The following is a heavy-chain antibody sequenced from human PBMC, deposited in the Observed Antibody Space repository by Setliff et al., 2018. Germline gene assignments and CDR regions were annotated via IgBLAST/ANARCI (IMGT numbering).Heavy chain of an antibody. CDR1: GGIFSTLA. V-gene: IGHV1-69*10. CDR2: TIPLLPLP. D-gene: IGHD3-10*01. Sequence: SVKVSCKASGGIFSTLAITWVRQAPGQGLEWMGGTIPLLPLPNYAVKFQGRVTITADKSTSTAYMELSSLTSEDTAVYYCATDLAIRGVQFDYWGRGTLVTVSS. J-gene: IGHJ4*02. CDR3: ATDLAIRGVQFDY.